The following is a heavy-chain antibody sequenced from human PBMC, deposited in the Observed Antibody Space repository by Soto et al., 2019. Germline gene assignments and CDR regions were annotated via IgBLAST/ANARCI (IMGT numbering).Heavy chain of an antibody. V-gene: IGHV3-30-3*01. CDR1: GFTFSSYA. CDR3: ARAGLTRKKGNYQIDY. D-gene: IGHD1-7*01. CDR2: ISYDGSNK. J-gene: IGHJ4*02. Sequence: QVQLVESGGGVVQPGRSLRLSCAASGFTFSSYAMHWVRQAPGKGLEWVAVISYDGSNKYYADSVKGQFTISRDNSKNTLYLQMNSLRAEDTAVYYCARAGLTRKKGNYQIDYWGQGTLVTVSS.